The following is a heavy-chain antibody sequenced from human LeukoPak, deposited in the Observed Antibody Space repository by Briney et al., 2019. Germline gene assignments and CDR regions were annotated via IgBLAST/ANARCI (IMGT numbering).Heavy chain of an antibody. CDR1: GFPFNAYW. J-gene: IGHJ4*02. CDR3: ARSLPYGTTWYGRSDF. V-gene: IGHV3-7*03. Sequence: GGSLRLSCAASGFPFNAYWMTWVRQAPGQGLEWVAHIRQDGDTKYYADSVKGRFTISRDNAMNSLYLQMNSLRAEDTAIYYCARSLPYGTTWYGRSDFWGQGTLVTVSS. D-gene: IGHD6-13*01. CDR2: IRQDGDTK.